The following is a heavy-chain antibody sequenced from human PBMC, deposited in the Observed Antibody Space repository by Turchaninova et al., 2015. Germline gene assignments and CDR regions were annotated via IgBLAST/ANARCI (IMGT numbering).Heavy chain of an antibody. D-gene: IGHD3-9*01. CDR3: ARVHYDILTPDVDY. Sequence: VQLVESGGGVGQPGRSRGLCCAASGFTFSAVALPWVRQAPGKGMEWVAAMSNDGTNRFYTDSVKGRFTISRDNSKNTLYLQMNSLRAEDTAVYYCARVHYDILTPDVDYWGQGTLVTVSS. J-gene: IGHJ4*02. CDR1: GFTFSAVA. CDR2: MSNDGTNR. V-gene: IGHV3-30*19.